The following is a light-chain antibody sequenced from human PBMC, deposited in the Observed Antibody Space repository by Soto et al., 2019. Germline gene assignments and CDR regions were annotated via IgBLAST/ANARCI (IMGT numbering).Light chain of an antibody. CDR1: SSDVGGYDY. J-gene: IGLJ1*01. Sequence: QSVLTQPASVSGSPGQSVTISCTGTSSDVGGYDYVSWYQQHPGTAPKLILYEVNNRPSGVSNRFSGSKSGNTASLIISGLQTEDEANYYCSAYTTSNTLIFGTGTKVNVL. V-gene: IGLV2-14*01. CDR3: SAYTTSNTLI. CDR2: EVN.